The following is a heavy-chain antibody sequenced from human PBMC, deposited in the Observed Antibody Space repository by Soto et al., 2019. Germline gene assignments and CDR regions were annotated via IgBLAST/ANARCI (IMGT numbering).Heavy chain of an antibody. D-gene: IGHD1-26*01. Sequence: QVQLVESGGGVVQPGRSLRLSCAASGFTFSSYAMHWVRQAPGKGLEWVAVISYDGSNKYYADSVKGRFTISRDNSKNTLYLQMSSLRADDTAVYYCARVPGWELLLYWFDPWGQGTLVTVSS. CDR2: ISYDGSNK. CDR3: ARVPGWELLLYWFDP. V-gene: IGHV3-30-3*01. J-gene: IGHJ5*02. CDR1: GFTFSSYA.